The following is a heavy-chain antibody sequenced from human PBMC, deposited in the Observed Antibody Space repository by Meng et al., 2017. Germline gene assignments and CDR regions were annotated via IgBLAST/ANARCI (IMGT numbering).Heavy chain of an antibody. CDR3: ARDRVVVVVIDSWFDP. D-gene: IGHD3-22*01. CDR2: FHHSRTT. V-gene: IGHV4-38-2*02. J-gene: IGHJ5*02. CDR1: GFTINTNYY. Sequence: SETLSLSCTASGFTINTNYYCGWIRHPPGKGLEWTGNFHHSRTTNYNPSLKSRVTISVDTSKNQFSLKLNSVSAADTAVYYCARDRVVVVVIDSWFDPWGQGTLVTVSS.